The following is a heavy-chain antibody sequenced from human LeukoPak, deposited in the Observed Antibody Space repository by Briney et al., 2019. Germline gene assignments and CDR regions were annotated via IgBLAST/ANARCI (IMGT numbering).Heavy chain of an antibody. J-gene: IGHJ6*02. CDR2: TYYRSKWYN. Sequence: SQTLSLTCAISGDSVSSNSATWNWIRQSPSRGLEWLGRTYYRSKWYNDYAVSMKSRITINPDTSKNQFSLQLKSVTPEDTAVYYCARRKAATFGMDVWGQGTTVTVS. CDR1: GDSVSSNSAT. V-gene: IGHV6-1*01. CDR3: ARRKAATFGMDV. D-gene: IGHD6-13*01.